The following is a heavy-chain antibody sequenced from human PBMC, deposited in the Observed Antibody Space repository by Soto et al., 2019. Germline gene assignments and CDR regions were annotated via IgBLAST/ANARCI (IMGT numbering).Heavy chain of an antibody. D-gene: IGHD2-2*01. V-gene: IGHV1-69*01. CDR3: ASVGVLGYCSSTSCSRFDY. CDR2: IIPIFGTA. CDR1: GGTFSSYA. Sequence: QVQLVQSGAEVKKPGSSVKVSCKASGGTFSSYAISWVRQAPGQGLEWMGGIIPIFGTANYAQKFQGRVTSTGDECTSTAYMELSSLRSEDTAVYYCASVGVLGYCSSTSCSRFDYWGQGTLVTVSS. J-gene: IGHJ4*02.